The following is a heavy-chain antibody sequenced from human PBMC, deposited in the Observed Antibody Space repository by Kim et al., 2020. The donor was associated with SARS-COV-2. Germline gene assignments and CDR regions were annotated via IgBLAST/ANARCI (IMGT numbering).Heavy chain of an antibody. Sequence: GGSLRLSCAASGFTFSSYWMSWVRQAPGKGLEWVANIKQDGSEKYYVDSVKGRFTISRDNAKNSLYLQMNSLRAEDTAVYYCARVPHYLVGAFDIWGQGTMVTVSS. CDR1: GFTFSSYW. CDR2: IKQDGSEK. CDR3: ARVPHYLVGAFDI. D-gene: IGHD2-15*01. V-gene: IGHV3-7*01. J-gene: IGHJ3*02.